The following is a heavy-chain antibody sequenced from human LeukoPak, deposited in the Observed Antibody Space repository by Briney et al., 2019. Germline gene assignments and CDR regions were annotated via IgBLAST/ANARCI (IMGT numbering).Heavy chain of an antibody. Sequence: PGGSLRLACAASGFTFSSYWMHWLRQAPGKGLVWVSRINTDESSTAYVDSVKGQFTISRDNAKNTMYLQMNSLTVEDTAVYYCVRDVYIRRDSWYDVRSFDNWGQGTLVTVSS. J-gene: IGHJ4*02. CDR1: GFTFSSYW. CDR2: INTDESST. CDR3: VRDVYIRRDSWYDVRSFDN. V-gene: IGHV3-74*01. D-gene: IGHD3-3*01.